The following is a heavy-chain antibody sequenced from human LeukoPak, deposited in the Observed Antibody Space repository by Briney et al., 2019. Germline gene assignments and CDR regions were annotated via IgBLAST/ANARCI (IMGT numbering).Heavy chain of an antibody. CDR1: GGSIIGYY. CDR2: IYSSGST. Sequence: SETLSLTCTVSGGSIIGYYWSWIRQPPGKGLEWIGYIYSSGSTNYNPSLKSRVIMSIDTSENQFSLKLSSVTAADTALYYCARHYYERSDCYSFDYWGQGTLVTVSS. D-gene: IGHD2-21*01. V-gene: IGHV4-59*08. CDR3: ARHYYERSDCYSFDY. J-gene: IGHJ4*02.